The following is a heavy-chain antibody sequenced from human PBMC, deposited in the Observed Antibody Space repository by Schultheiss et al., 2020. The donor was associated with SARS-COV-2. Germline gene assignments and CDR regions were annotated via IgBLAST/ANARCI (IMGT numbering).Heavy chain of an antibody. V-gene: IGHV4-4*07. D-gene: IGHD4-17*01. CDR3: ARSLVVNDYGDHFDY. CDR2: IYTSGST. CDR1: GGSICSYY. Sequence: GSLRLSCTVSGGSICSYYWSWIRQPAGKGLEWIGRIYTSGSTNYNPSLKSRVTMSVDTSKNQFSLKLSSVTAADTAVYYCARSLVVNDYGDHFDYWGQGTLVTVSS. J-gene: IGHJ4*02.